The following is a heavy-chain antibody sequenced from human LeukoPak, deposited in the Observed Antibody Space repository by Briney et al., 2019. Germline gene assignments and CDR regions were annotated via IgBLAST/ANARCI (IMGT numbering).Heavy chain of an antibody. J-gene: IGHJ4*02. CDR1: GFTFSSYK. Sequence: GGSLRLSCAASGFTFSSYKMNWVRQAPGKGLEWLGFIRSKTYGGTTELAASVEGRFTISRDDSKSIAYLQMNSLKTEDTAVYYCTRSEYTYYYDGSGYLIDYWGQGTLVTVSS. V-gene: IGHV3-49*04. D-gene: IGHD3-22*01. CDR3: TRSEYTYYYDGSGYLIDY. CDR2: IRSKTYGGTT.